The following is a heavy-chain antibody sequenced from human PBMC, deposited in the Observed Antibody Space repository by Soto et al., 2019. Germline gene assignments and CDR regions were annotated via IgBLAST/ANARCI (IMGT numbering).Heavy chain of an antibody. J-gene: IGHJ3*01. D-gene: IGHD6-19*01. Sequence: EVQLLESGGGLVQPGGSLRLSCAASGFTFSSYAMSWVRQAPGKGLEWVSAISGSGGTTYYADSVKGRFTFSRDNSKNPMYLQMNSLRAADPAVYYCAKTANGWFSAFEVWGPGTMVTVSS. CDR3: AKTANGWFSAFEV. V-gene: IGHV3-23*01. CDR1: GFTFSSYA. CDR2: ISGSGGTT.